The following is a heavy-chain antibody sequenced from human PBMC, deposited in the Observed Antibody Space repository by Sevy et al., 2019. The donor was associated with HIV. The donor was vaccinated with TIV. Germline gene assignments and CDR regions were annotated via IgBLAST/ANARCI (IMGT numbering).Heavy chain of an antibody. J-gene: IGHJ4*02. CDR3: AREIRLPYYYDSSGYYEGPFDY. D-gene: IGHD3-22*01. V-gene: IGHV3-33*01. Sequence: GGSLRLSCAASGFTFSSYGMHWVRQAPGKGLEWVAVIWYDGSNKCYADSVKGRFTISRDNSKNTLYLQMNSLRAEDTAVYYCAREIRLPYYYDSSGYYEGPFDYWGQGTLVTVSS. CDR1: GFTFSSYG. CDR2: IWYDGSNK.